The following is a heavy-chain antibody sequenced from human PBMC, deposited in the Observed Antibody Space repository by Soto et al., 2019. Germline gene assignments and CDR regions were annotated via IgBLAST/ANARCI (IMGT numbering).Heavy chain of an antibody. V-gene: IGHV3-23*01. Sequence: EVQLLESGGGLVQPGGSLRLSCAASGFTFSSYDINWVRQAPGKGLEWVSGISGSAGTTYYADSVKGRFTISRDNSKDTVYLQMNSLGAEDTAVYYCAQERKSGSYLGGYCWGQGTLVTVSS. D-gene: IGHD1-26*01. J-gene: IGHJ4*02. CDR1: GFTFSSYD. CDR3: AQERKSGSYLGGYC. CDR2: ISGSAGTT.